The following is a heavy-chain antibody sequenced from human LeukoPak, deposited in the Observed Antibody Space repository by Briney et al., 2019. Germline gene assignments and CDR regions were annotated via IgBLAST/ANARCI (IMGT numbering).Heavy chain of an antibody. J-gene: IGHJ4*02. Sequence: ASVKVSCKVSGYTLTELSMHWVRQAPGKGLEWMGGFDPEDGETIYAQKFQGRVTMTEDTSTDTAYMELSSLRSEDTAVDYCATQRNYDSSGYYTFDYWGQGTLVTVSS. D-gene: IGHD3-22*01. CDR2: FDPEDGET. V-gene: IGHV1-24*01. CDR1: GYTLTELS. CDR3: ATQRNYDSSGYYTFDY.